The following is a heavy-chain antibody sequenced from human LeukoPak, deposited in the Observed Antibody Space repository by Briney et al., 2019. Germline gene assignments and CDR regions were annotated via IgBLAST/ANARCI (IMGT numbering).Heavy chain of an antibody. J-gene: IGHJ5*02. Sequence: ASVKVSCKASGYTFTSYGISWVRQAPGQGLEWMGWISAYNGNTNYAQKLQGRVTKTTDTSTSTAYMELRSLRSDDTAVYYCTRVLSPYSSSFPPRHNWFDPWGQGTLVTVSS. CDR3: TRVLSPYSSSFPPRHNWFDP. D-gene: IGHD6-13*01. CDR2: ISAYNGNT. CDR1: GYTFTSYG. V-gene: IGHV1-18*04.